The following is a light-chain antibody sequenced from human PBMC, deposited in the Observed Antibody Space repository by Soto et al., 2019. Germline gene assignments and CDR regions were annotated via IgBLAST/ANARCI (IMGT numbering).Light chain of an antibody. J-gene: IGKJ4*01. CDR1: QSVSSSY. CDR2: GAS. V-gene: IGKV3-20*01. CDR3: QQYGSSPLA. Sequence: EIVLTQSPGTLSLSPGERATLSCRASQSVSSSYLAWYQQKPGQAPRLLIYGASSRATGIPDRSSGSGSGIDFTLTISRLEPEDFAVYYCQQYGSSPLAFGGGTRVDIK.